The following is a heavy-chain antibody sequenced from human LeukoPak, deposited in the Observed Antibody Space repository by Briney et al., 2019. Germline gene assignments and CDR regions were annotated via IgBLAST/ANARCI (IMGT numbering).Heavy chain of an antibody. D-gene: IGHD6-6*01. CDR1: GGTFSSYA. CDR3: ARNREYSSSPEGADY. J-gene: IGHJ4*02. V-gene: IGHV1-69*04. Sequence: SVKVSCKASGGTFSSYAISWVRQAPGQGLEWMGRIIPILGTANYAQKFQGRVTITADKSTGTAYMELSSLRSEDTAVYYCARNREYSSSPEGADYWGQGTLVTVSS. CDR2: IIPILGTA.